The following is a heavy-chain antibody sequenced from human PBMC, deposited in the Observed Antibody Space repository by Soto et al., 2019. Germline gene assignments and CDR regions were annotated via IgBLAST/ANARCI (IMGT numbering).Heavy chain of an antibody. Sequence: SETLSLTCTVSGGSISSYYWRWIRQPPGKGLEWIGYIYYSGSTNYNPSLKSRVTISVDTSKNQFSLKLSSVTAADTAVYYCARDRGYYYGSAQGFDPWGQGTLVTVSS. D-gene: IGHD3-10*01. J-gene: IGHJ5*02. CDR1: GGSISSYY. V-gene: IGHV4-59*01. CDR2: IYYSGST. CDR3: ARDRGYYYGSAQGFDP.